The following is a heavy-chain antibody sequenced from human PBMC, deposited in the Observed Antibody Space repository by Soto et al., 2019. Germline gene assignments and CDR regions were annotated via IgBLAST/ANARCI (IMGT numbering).Heavy chain of an antibody. D-gene: IGHD6-13*01. V-gene: IGHV3-9*01. J-gene: IGHJ4*02. CDR1: GFTFEDYA. CDR3: AREASNIAAAGTLPPDY. CDR2: ISWNSGSI. Sequence: EVQLVESGGGLVQPGRSLRLSCAASGFTFEDYAMHWVRQAPGKGLEWVSGISWNSGSIGYADSVKGRFTISRDNAKNSLYLQMNSLRAEDTAVYYCAREASNIAAAGTLPPDYWGQGTLVTVSS.